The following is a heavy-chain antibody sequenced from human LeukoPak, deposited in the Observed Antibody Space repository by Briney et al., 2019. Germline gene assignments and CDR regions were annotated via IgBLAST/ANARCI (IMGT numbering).Heavy chain of an antibody. D-gene: IGHD3-10*01. CDR3: ARESKALYYGSGSYYPPYPPYYYYYMDV. V-gene: IGHV4-61*02. CDR2: IYSSGST. Sequence: PSETLSLTCTVSGGSISSGSYYWSWIRQPAGKGLEWIGRIYSSGSTNYNPSLKSRVTISVDTSKNQFSLKLSSVTAADTAVYYCARESKALYYGSGSYYPPYPPYYYYYMDVWGKGTTVTISS. CDR1: GGSISSGSYY. J-gene: IGHJ6*03.